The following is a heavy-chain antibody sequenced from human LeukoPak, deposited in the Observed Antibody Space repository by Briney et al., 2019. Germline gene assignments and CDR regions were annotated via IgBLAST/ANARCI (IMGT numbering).Heavy chain of an antibody. Sequence: SETLSLTCTVSGGSISSYYWSWIRQPPGKGLEWMGDIYYSGSTNYNPSLKSRVTISVDTCKDQFSLKLSSVPAADTAVYYCARDRGFMVRGSRRGYDDYYYYMDVWGKGTTVTISS. D-gene: IGHD3-10*01. J-gene: IGHJ6*03. CDR3: ARDRGFMVRGSRRGYDDYYYYMDV. CDR1: GGSISSYY. V-gene: IGHV4-59*12. CDR2: IYYSGST.